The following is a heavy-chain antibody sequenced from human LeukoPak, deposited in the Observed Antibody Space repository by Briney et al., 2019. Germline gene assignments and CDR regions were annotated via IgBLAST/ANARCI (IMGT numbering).Heavy chain of an antibody. CDR3: ARREYSSSSGDY. CDR2: IYYSGST. Sequence: PSETLSLTCTVSGGSISSSSYYWGWIRQPPGKGLEWIGSIYYSGSTYYNPSLKSRVTISVDTSKNQFSLKLSSVTAADTAVYYCARREYSSSSGDYWGQGTLVTVSS. V-gene: IGHV4-39*01. D-gene: IGHD6-6*01. CDR1: GGSISSSSYY. J-gene: IGHJ4*02.